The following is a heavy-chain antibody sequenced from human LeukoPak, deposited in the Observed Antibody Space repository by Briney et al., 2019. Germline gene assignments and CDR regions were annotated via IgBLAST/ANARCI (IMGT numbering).Heavy chain of an antibody. CDR2: IYNSGSA. J-gene: IGHJ5*02. CDR3: GGSRSANFDYGGQNPPRLKNRSPINWFDP. Sequence: SETLSLTCTVSDASITSSSSYGGWIRQPPGKGLEWIGSIYNSGSAYYNPSLKSRLTISLDTSKKCLSVNLTCGTAADTSVYYCGGSRSANFDYGGQNPPRLKNRSPINWFDPWGQGTLVIVSS. V-gene: IGHV4-39*02. D-gene: IGHD3-16*01. CDR1: DASITSSSSY.